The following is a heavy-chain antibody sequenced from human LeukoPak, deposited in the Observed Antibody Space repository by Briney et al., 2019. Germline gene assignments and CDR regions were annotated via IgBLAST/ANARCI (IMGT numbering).Heavy chain of an antibody. CDR2: ISWNSGSI. CDR3: AKDRRLRLRGDIFDY. CDR1: GFTFDDYA. J-gene: IGHJ4*02. V-gene: IGHV3-9*01. D-gene: IGHD5-12*01. Sequence: GRSLRLSFAASGFTFDDYAMQWVRQAPGKGLGWVSGISWNSGSIGYADSVKGRFTISRDNAKNSLYLQMNSLRAEDTALYYCAKDRRLRLRGDIFDYWGQGTLVSVSS.